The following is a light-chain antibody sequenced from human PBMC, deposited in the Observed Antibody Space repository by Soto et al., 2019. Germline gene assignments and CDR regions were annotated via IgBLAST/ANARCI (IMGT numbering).Light chain of an antibody. J-gene: IGLJ1*01. CDR2: DTS. CDR3: LLSYSSAFYV. Sequence: QTVVTQEPSLTVSPGGTVTLTCGSSTGVVTSGHYPYWFQQKPGQAPRALIYDTSNKHSWTPARFSGSLLGGKAALTLSGAQPEDEAEYYCLLSYSSAFYVFGTGTKLTVL. V-gene: IGLV7-46*01. CDR1: TGVVTSGHY.